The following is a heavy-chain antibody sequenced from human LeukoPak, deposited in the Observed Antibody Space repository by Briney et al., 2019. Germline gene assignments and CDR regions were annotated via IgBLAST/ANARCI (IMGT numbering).Heavy chain of an antibody. CDR2: IYYRGRT. Sequence: SDTLSLTCTVSGYSNSSGYYWSWIRPPPGKGLEWIGYIYYRGRTNYNPSLKSRVTISVDTSKNQFSLKLSSVTAADTAVYYCARAEYFDFFDYWGQGTLVTVSS. J-gene: IGHJ4*02. CDR1: GYSNSSGYY. D-gene: IGHD3-9*01. CDR3: ARAEYFDFFDY. V-gene: IGHV4-61*01.